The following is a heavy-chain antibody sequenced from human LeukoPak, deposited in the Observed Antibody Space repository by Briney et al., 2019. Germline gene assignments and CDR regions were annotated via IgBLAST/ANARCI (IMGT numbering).Heavy chain of an antibody. CDR1: GYSFTSYW. CDR2: IYPGDSDT. D-gene: IGHD2-2*03. Sequence: AGESLKIPCKGSGYSFTSYWIGWVRQMPGKGLEWMGIIYPGDSDTRYSPSFQGQVTISADKSISTAYLQWSSLKASDTAMYYCARSWRLDKYYFDYWGQGTLVTVSS. J-gene: IGHJ4*02. V-gene: IGHV5-51*01. CDR3: ARSWRLDKYYFDY.